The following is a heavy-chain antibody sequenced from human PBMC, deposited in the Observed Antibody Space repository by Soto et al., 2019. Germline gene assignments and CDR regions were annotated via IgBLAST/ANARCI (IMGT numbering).Heavy chain of an antibody. CDR1: GYTFTSYA. D-gene: IGHD1-26*01. Sequence: QVQLVQSGAEVKKPGASVKVSCKASGYTFTSYAMHWVRQAPGQRLEWMGWINAGNGNTKYSQKFQGRVTITRDTSASTAYMELGSLRSEDTAVYYCARRSGSYWGGGFDYWGQGTLVTVSS. CDR2: INAGNGNT. V-gene: IGHV1-3*01. CDR3: ARRSGSYWGGGFDY. J-gene: IGHJ4*02.